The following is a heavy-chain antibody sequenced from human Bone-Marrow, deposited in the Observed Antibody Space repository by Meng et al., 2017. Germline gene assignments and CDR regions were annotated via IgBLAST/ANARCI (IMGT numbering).Heavy chain of an antibody. J-gene: IGHJ6*02. Sequence: ASVKVSCKASGYTFTSYGISWVRQAPGQGLEWMGWISAYNGNTNYAQKLQGRVIMTTDTSTSTAYMELRSLRSDDTAVYYCARDFPLESTHRKSYYYYYGMDVWGQGTTVTVSS. V-gene: IGHV1-18*01. CDR1: GYTFTSYG. CDR3: ARDFPLESTHRKSYYYYYGMDV. CDR2: ISAYNGNT.